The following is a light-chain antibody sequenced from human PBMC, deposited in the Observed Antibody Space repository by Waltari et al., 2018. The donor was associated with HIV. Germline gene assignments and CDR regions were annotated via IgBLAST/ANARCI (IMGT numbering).Light chain of an antibody. V-gene: IGLV1-44*01. J-gene: IGLJ1*01. CDR1: SSNIGRNT. Sequence: QSVLTQPPSASGTPGQRVTISCSGSSSNIGRNTVNWYQQLPGTAHKLLIYSNNQRPAGVPDRFSGSKSGTSASLAISGLQSEDEADYYCAAWDDSLNGSYVFGTGTKVTVL. CDR2: SNN. CDR3: AAWDDSLNGSYV.